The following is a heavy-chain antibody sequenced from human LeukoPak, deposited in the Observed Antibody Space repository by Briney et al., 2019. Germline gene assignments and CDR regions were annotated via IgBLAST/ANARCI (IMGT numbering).Heavy chain of an antibody. Sequence: PSETLSLTCTVSAGSISSYYWSWIRQPPGKGLEYIGYIYYSGSTNYSPSLSGRVTISVNTSKKQFSLKLNSVTAADTAVYYCARWGESSTWYDAFDIWGQGTMVTVSS. J-gene: IGHJ3*02. CDR3: ARWGESSTWYDAFDI. CDR2: IYYSGST. D-gene: IGHD6-13*01. CDR1: AGSISSYY. V-gene: IGHV4-59*08.